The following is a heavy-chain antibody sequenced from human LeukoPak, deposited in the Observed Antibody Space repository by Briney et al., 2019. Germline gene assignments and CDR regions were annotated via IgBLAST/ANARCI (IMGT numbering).Heavy chain of an antibody. CDR1: GFTFSSYA. Sequence: GGSLRLSCAASGFTFSSYAMHWVRQAPGKGLEWVAVISYDGSNKYYADSVKGRFTISRDNSKNTLYLQMNSLRAEDTAVYYCARDFDLPDTTPAYWSQGTLVTVSS. CDR3: ARDFDLPDTTPAY. V-gene: IGHV3-30*04. J-gene: IGHJ4*02. D-gene: IGHD3-9*01. CDR2: ISYDGSNK.